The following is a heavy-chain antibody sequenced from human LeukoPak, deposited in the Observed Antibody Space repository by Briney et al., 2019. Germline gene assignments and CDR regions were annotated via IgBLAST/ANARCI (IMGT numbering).Heavy chain of an antibody. V-gene: IGHV3-23*01. CDR1: GFTFSSYA. J-gene: IGHJ6*03. CDR2: ISGSGGST. D-gene: IGHD5-12*01. CDR3: AKDGYSGYDWGVYYMDV. Sequence: PGGSLRLSCAASGFTFSSYAMSWVRQAPGKGLEWVSAISGSGGSTYYADSVKGRFTISRDNSKNTLYPQMNSLRAEDTAVYYCAKDGYSGYDWGVYYMDVWGKGTTVTVSS.